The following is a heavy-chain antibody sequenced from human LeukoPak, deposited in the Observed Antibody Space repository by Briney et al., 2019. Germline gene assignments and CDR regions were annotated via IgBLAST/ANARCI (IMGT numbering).Heavy chain of an antibody. V-gene: IGHV3-74*01. D-gene: IGHD1-26*01. CDR2: VNSDGTST. J-gene: IGHJ4*02. CDR1: GFTFSSYW. Sequence: GGSLRLSCAASGFTFSSYWMFWVRQAPGKGLVWVSRVNSDGTSTNYADSVKGRFTVSRDNAKNTLYLQMNSLRAEDTAVYYCASRGETSGSSPFDYWGQGTLVTVSS. CDR3: ASRGETSGSSPFDY.